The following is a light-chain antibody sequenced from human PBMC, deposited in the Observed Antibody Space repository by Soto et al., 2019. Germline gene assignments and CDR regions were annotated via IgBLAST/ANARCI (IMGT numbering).Light chain of an antibody. CDR3: QQYGSPPIT. CDR2: GTS. J-gene: IGKJ5*01. V-gene: IGKV3-20*01. Sequence: EVVLTQSPATLSLSPVERATISCRASPSVSSTYLAWYQQQPGQAPRLLMSGTSNRATGTPDRFSGSGSGTDFTLTISRLEPEDFAVYYCQQYGSPPITFGQGTRLEIK. CDR1: PSVSSTY.